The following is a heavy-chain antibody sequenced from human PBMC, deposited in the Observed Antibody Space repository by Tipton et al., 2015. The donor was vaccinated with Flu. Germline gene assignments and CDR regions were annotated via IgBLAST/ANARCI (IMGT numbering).Heavy chain of an antibody. D-gene: IGHD6-13*01. CDR3: ARNDVQRLVLGGMEV. V-gene: IGHV3-53*01. CDR2: IYTTGHT. Sequence: SLRLSCAASGFSVSDNYVNWVRQAPGQGLEWVSVIYTTGHTYYADSVKGRFTISRDNSENTVYLQMNRLRAGDTDVNYCARNDVQRLVLGGMEVWGQGRKVRVSS. CDR1: GFSVSDNY. J-gene: IGHJ6*02.